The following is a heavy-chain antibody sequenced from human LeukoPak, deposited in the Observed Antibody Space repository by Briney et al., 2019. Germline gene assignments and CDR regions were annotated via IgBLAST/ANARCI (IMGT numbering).Heavy chain of an antibody. J-gene: IGHJ6*02. V-gene: IGHV3-9*01. CDR2: ISWNSGSI. CDR1: GFTFDDYA. CDR3: AKDTRPKVPYKDYYYGMDV. Sequence: GGSLRLSCAASGFTFDDYAMHWVRQAPGKGLEWVSGISWNSGSIGYADSVKGRFTISRDNAKNSLYLQMNSLRAEDTALYYCAKDTRPKVPYKDYYYGMDVWGQGTTVTVSS. D-gene: IGHD1-14*01.